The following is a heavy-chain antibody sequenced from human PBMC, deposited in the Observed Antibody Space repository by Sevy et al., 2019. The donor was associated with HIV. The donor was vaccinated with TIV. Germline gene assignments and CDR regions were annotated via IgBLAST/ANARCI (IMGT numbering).Heavy chain of an antibody. J-gene: IGHJ4*02. CDR2: ISYDGSNK. D-gene: IGHD3-16*02. CDR1: GLTFSNYA. Sequence: GGSLRLSCAASGLTFSNYAIHWVRQAPGKGLEWMAVISYDGSNKDYADSVKGRFAISRDNSKNTLYLQMNSLRVEDTAVYYCARSSHMITFGGVIVIDGIDYWGQGTLVTVSS. V-gene: IGHV3-30*09. CDR3: ARSSHMITFGGVIVIDGIDY.